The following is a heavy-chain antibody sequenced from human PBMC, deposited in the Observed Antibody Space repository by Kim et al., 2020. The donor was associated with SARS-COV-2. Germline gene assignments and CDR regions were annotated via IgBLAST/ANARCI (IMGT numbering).Heavy chain of an antibody. CDR1: GGSVSSGSYY. Sequence: SETLSLTCTVSGGSVSSGSYYWSWIRQPPGKGLEWIGYIYYSGSTNYNPSLKSRVTISVDTSKNQFSLKLSSVTAADTAVYYCARGNHDYSNYGAFDYWGQGTLVTVSS. CDR3: ARGNHDYSNYGAFDY. CDR2: IYYSGST. D-gene: IGHD4-4*01. V-gene: IGHV4-61*01. J-gene: IGHJ4*02.